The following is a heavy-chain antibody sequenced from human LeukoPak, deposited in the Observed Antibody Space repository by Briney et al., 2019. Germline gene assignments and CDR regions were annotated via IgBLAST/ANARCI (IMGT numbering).Heavy chain of an antibody. J-gene: IGHJ4*02. V-gene: IGHV4-59*01. CDR3: ARAQVYYDSSMWFDY. CDR1: GSSINVYY. D-gene: IGHD3-22*01. CDR2: IYYSGST. Sequence: SETLSLTCTVSGSSINVYYWSWIRQSPGKGLEWIGYIYYSGSTNYNPSLKSRVTISVDTSKNQFSLKLSSVTAADTAVYYCARAQVYYDSSMWFDYWGQGTLVTVSS.